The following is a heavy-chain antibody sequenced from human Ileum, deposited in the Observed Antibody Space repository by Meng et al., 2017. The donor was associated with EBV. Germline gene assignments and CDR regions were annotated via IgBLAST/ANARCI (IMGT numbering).Heavy chain of an antibody. J-gene: IGHJ5*02. CDR3: AREIVVVPAALNWFDP. V-gene: IGHV1-69*10. CDR1: GGTFSSYA. CDR2: IIPILGIA. D-gene: IGHD2-2*01. Sequence: QVQLVQSGAEVKKPXSSVKVXCKASGGTFSSYAISWVRQAPGQGLEWMGGIIPILGIANYAQKFQGRVTITADKSTSTAYMELSSLRSEDTAVYYCAREIVVVPAALNWFDPWCQGTMVTVSS.